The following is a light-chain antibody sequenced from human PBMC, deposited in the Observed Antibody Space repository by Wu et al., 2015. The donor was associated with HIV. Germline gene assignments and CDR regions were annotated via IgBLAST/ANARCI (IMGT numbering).Light chain of an antibody. CDR1: XXVSSSY. V-gene: IGKV3-20*01. CDR2: CI. CDR3: QQYGSSLALT. J-gene: IGKJ4*01. Sequence: RASXXVSSSYLAWYHAETYGRRXPTTPHLWCIQQGHWHPDRFSGSGSGTDFTLTISRLEPEDFAVYYCQQYGSSLALTFGGGTKVEIK.